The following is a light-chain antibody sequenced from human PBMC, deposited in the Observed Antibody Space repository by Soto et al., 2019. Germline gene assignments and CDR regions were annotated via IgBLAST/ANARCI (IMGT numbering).Light chain of an antibody. CDR2: DVN. CDR1: SSDIGAYNF. V-gene: IGLV2-14*03. CDR3: TSWTTSTTMI. J-gene: IGLJ2*01. Sequence: QSALTQPASVSGSPGQSITISCTGTSSDIGAYNFVSWYQQHPGKAPKLMLYDVNIRPSGVSKRFSGAKSGNTACLTISGLQAEDEADYYCTSWTTSTTMIFGGGTKPTVL.